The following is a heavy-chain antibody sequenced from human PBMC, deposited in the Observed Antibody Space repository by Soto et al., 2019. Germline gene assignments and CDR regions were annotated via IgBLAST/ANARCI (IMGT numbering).Heavy chain of an antibody. CDR3: AKDGSGAMVPLHFDY. V-gene: IGHV3-23*01. J-gene: IGHJ4*02. D-gene: IGHD5-18*01. Sequence: EVQLLESGGGLVQPGGSLRLSCAASGFTFSSYAMSWVRQAPGKGLEWVSVISGSGGSTYYADSVKGRFTITRDNSKNTLLLQMNSLRAEDTAVYYCAKDGSGAMVPLHFDYWGQGTLVTVSS. CDR2: ISGSGGST. CDR1: GFTFSSYA.